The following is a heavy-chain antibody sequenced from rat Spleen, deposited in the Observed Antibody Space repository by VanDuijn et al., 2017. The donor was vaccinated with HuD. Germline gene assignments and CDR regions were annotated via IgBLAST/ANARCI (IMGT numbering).Heavy chain of an antibody. J-gene: IGHJ2*01. D-gene: IGHD1-9*01. CDR1: GFIFSDYN. V-gene: IGHV5-7*01. CDR3: ARRHYGYTDYFDY. CDR2: ISYGDSSGHSST. Sequence: EVQLVESGGGLVQPGRSLKLSCAASGFIFSDYNMAWVRQAPKKGLEWVATISYGDSSGHSSTYYRDVVKGRFTISRDNAKSTLSLQMDSLRSEDTATYYCARRHYGYTDYFDYWGQGVMVTVSS.